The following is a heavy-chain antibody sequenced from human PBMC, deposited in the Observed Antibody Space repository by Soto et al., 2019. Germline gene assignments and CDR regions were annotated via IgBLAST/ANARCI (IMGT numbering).Heavy chain of an antibody. CDR3: AKTTMVRGEGTYYFDY. CDR1: GFTFSSYG. V-gene: IGHV3-30*18. Sequence: GGSLRLSCAASGFTFSSYGMHWVRQAPGKGLEWVAVISYDGSNKYYADSVKGRFTISRDNSKNTLYLQMNSLRAEDTAVYYCAKTTMVRGEGTYYFDYWGQGTLVTVSS. J-gene: IGHJ4*02. CDR2: ISYDGSNK. D-gene: IGHD3-10*01.